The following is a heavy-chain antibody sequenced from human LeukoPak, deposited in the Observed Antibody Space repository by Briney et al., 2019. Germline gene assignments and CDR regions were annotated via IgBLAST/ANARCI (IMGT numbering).Heavy chain of an antibody. CDR3: AKVYFDRRLPQNLDY. Sequence: PGGSLRLSSAASGFTFSSYGMSWVRQAPGKGLEWVSAISGSGGSTYYADSVKGRFTISRDNSKNTLYLQMNSLRAEDTAVYYCAKVYFDRRLPQNLDYWGQGTLVTVSS. D-gene: IGHD3-9*01. CDR2: ISGSGGST. J-gene: IGHJ4*02. CDR1: GFTFSSYG. V-gene: IGHV3-23*01.